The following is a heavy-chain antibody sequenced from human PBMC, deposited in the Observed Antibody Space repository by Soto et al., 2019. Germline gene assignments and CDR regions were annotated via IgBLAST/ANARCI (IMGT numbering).Heavy chain of an antibody. CDR2: VYYDGST. J-gene: IGHJ4*02. CDR3: ATSYGNAWYTY. D-gene: IGHD6-13*01. V-gene: IGHV4-39*06. CDR1: GGSVSSTTYY. Sequence: SETLSLTCTVSGGSVSSTTYYWGWIRQPPGKGLEYIGRVYYDGSTYYYPSLKSRLTISVDRSKNQFTLQLTSVTVEDTAVYYCATSYGNAWYTYWGQGTQVTVSS.